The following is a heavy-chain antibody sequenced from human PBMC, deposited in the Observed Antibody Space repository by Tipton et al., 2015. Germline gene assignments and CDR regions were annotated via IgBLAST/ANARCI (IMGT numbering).Heavy chain of an antibody. CDR2: ISWHSGFI. J-gene: IGHJ6*01. Sequence: SLRLSCAASGITFDDYAMHWVRQAPGKGLEWVAGISWHSGFIGYVDSVKGRFTISRDNAKNSLYLQMNSLRAEDTAVYYCARGYRMDVWGQGTTVTVSS. V-gene: IGHV3-9*01. CDR1: GITFDDYA. CDR3: ARGYRMDV.